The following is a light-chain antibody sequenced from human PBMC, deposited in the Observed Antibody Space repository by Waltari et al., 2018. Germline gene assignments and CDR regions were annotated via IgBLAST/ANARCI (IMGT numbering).Light chain of an antibody. J-gene: IGLJ2*01. CDR2: STD. Sequence: SSELTKDPGVSVALGQTVTITCQGDSLRTYAADWYQQRPGQAPILVLFSTDDRPSGIPDRFSGSSSGDTASLTITGTQAEDEAAYYCSSRDPTINAVVFGGGTRLTVL. CDR3: SSRDPTINAVV. CDR1: SLRTYA. V-gene: IGLV3-19*01.